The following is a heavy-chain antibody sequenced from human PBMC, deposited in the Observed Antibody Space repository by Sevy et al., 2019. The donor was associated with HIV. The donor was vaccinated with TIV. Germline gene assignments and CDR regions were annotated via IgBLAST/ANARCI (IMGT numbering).Heavy chain of an antibody. V-gene: IGHV4-59*13. CDR3: ARGGVSYGMDV. CDR1: GGSISSYY. D-gene: IGHD3-16*01. J-gene: IGHJ6*02. CDR2: IYYSGST. Sequence: SETLSLTCTVSGGSISSYYWSWIRQPPGKGLEWIGYIYYSGSTNYNPSLKSRVTISVDTSKNQFSLKLSSVTAADTAVYYCARGGVSYGMDVWGQGTTVTVS.